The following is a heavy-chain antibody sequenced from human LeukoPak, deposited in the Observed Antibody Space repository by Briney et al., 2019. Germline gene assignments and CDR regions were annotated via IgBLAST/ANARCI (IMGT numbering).Heavy chain of an antibody. D-gene: IGHD4-17*01. CDR3: ARKHYGGYFDY. CDR1: GFTFSSYS. CDR2: ISSSSSYI. V-gene: IGHV3-21*01. J-gene: IGHJ4*02. Sequence: GGSLRLSCAASGFTFSSYSMNWVRQAPGKGLEWVSFISSSSSYIYYADSVKGRFTISRDNAKNSLYLQMNSLRAEDTAVYYCARKHYGGYFDYWGQGTLVTVSS.